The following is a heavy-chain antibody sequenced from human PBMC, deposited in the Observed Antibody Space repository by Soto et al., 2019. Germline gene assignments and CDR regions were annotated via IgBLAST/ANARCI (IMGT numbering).Heavy chain of an antibody. CDR1: GFSFRSYS. CDR3: AREDRGSYGLLDY. CDR2: ISSSTSTI. D-gene: IGHD5-18*01. J-gene: IGHJ4*02. Sequence: PGGSLRLSCAASGFSFRSYSMHWVRQAPGKGLEWISYISSSTSTIYYADSVKGRFTISRDTAKNSLYLQMNSLRDEDTAIYYCAREDRGSYGLLDYWGQGTQVTVSS. V-gene: IGHV3-48*02.